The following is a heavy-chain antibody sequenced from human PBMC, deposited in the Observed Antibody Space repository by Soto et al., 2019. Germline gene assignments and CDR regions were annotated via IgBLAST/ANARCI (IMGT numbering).Heavy chain of an antibody. Sequence: PSETLSLTCTVSGGSISSYYWSWIRQPPGKGLEWIGYIYSSGSTNYNPSLKSRVTISVDTSKNQFSLKLSSVTAADTAVYYCARFQEYSSSSRNYYYYGMDVWGQGTTVTVSS. V-gene: IGHV4-59*01. CDR3: ARFQEYSSSSRNYYYYGMDV. CDR2: IYSSGST. CDR1: GGSISSYY. D-gene: IGHD6-6*01. J-gene: IGHJ6*02.